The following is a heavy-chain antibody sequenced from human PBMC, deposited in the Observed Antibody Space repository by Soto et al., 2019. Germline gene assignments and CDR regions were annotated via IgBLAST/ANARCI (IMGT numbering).Heavy chain of an antibody. J-gene: IGHJ4*02. V-gene: IGHV1-18*01. Sequence: QVQLVQSGAEVKKPGASVKVFCKASGYTFTSYGISWVRQAPGQGLEWMGWISAYNGNTNYAQKLQGRVTMTTDTSTSTAYMELRSLRSDDTAVYYCARGRSYDSSGYQPYYFDYWGQGTLVTVSS. CDR2: ISAYNGNT. CDR1: GYTFTSYG. CDR3: ARGRSYDSSGYQPYYFDY. D-gene: IGHD3-22*01.